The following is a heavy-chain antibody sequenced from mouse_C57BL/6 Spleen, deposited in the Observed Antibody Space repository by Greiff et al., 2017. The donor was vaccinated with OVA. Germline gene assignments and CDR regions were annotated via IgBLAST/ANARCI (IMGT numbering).Heavy chain of an antibody. CDR1: GYSITSGYY. J-gene: IGHJ4*01. Sequence: ESGPGLVKPSQSLSLTCSVTGYSITSGYYWNWIRQFPGNKLEWMGYISYDGSNNYNPSLKNRISITRDTSKNQFFLKLNSVTTEDTATYYCARNEIYYGRNYWGQGTSVTVSS. CDR3: ARNEIYYGRNY. CDR2: ISYDGSN. V-gene: IGHV3-6*01.